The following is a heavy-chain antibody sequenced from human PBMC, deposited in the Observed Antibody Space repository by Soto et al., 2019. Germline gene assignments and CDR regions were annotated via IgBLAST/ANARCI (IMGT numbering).Heavy chain of an antibody. V-gene: IGHV1-18*04. J-gene: IGHJ6*02. CDR2: ISAYNGNT. D-gene: IGHD3-9*01. Sequence: QVQLVQSGAEVKKPGASVKVSCKASGYTFTSYGISWVRQAPGQGLEWMGWISAYNGNTNYAQKPQGRVTMTTDTSTRTAYMELRSLRSDDTAVYYCARDRPDILTGWRYYYYYGMDVWGQGTTVTVSS. CDR1: GYTFTSYG. CDR3: ARDRPDILTGWRYYYYYGMDV.